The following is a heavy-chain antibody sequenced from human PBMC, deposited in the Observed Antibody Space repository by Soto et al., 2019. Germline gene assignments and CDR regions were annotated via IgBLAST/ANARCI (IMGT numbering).Heavy chain of an antibody. D-gene: IGHD2-21*02. V-gene: IGHV3-11*06. CDR1: GFTFSDYY. J-gene: IGHJ4*02. CDR3: ARAFCGGDCYKAYYFDY. CDR2: ISSSSSYT. Sequence: PGGSLRLSCAASGFTFSDYYMSWIRQAPGKGLEWVSYISSSSSYTNYADSVKGRFTISRDNAKNSLYLQMNSLRAEDTAVYYCARAFCGGDCYKAYYFDYWGQGTLVTVSS.